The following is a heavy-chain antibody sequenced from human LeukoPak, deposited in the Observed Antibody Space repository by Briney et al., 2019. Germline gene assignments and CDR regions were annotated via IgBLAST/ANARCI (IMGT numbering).Heavy chain of an antibody. CDR1: GFTFSSYE. CDR3: ARVPYITGTRGYYYYYYMDV. Sequence: GGSLRLSCAASGFTFSSYEMSWVRQAPGKGLEWVSYISSSGSTIYYADSVKGRFTISRDNAKNSLYLQMNSLRAEDTAVYYCARVPYITGTRGYYYYYYMDVWGKGTTVTVSS. J-gene: IGHJ6*03. CDR2: ISSSGSTI. D-gene: IGHD1/OR15-1a*01. V-gene: IGHV3-48*03.